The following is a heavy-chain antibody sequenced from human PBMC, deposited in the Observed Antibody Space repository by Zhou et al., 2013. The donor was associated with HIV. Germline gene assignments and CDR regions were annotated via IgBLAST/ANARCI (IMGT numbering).Heavy chain of an antibody. CDR1: GGTFSSYG. Sequence: QVQLVQSGAEVKKPGSSVKVSCKASGGTFSSYGLSWVRQAPGQGPEWMGGIIPTFGRTDYAQKFQGRVTITTDESTSTAYMELNSLRSEDTAVYYCAWGGAGSWELPIHLYYMDVWGKGTTVTVSS. D-gene: IGHD1-26*01. CDR3: AWGGAGSWELPIHLYYMDV. CDR2: IIPTFGRT. V-gene: IGHV1-69*05. J-gene: IGHJ6*03.